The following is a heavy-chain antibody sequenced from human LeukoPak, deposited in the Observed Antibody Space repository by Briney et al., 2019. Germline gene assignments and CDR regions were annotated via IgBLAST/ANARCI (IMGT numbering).Heavy chain of an antibody. V-gene: IGHV1-8*01. CDR2: MNPNSGNT. Sequence: GASVKVSCKASGYTFTSYDINWVRQATGQGLEWMGWMNPNSGNTGYAQKFQGRVTMTRNTSISTAYMELSSLRSEDTAVYYCARGPSGDPYSSGWLENDYWGQGTLVTVSS. J-gene: IGHJ4*02. CDR3: ARGPSGDPYSSGWLENDY. D-gene: IGHD6-19*01. CDR1: GYTFTSYD.